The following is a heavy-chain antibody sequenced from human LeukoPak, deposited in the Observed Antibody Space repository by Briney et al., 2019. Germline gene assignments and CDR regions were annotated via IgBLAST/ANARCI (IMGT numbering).Heavy chain of an antibody. D-gene: IGHD5-18*01. J-gene: IGHJ4*02. CDR3: AKRDTAY. CDR2: ISDSGGST. V-gene: IGHV3-23*01. CDR1: GLTFSSYA. Sequence: GGSLRLSCAASGLTFSSYAMSWVRQAPGKGLEWVSTISDSGGSTYYADSVRGRFTISRDNSNNTLYLQMNSLRAEDTAVYYCAKRDTAYWGQGTLVTVSS.